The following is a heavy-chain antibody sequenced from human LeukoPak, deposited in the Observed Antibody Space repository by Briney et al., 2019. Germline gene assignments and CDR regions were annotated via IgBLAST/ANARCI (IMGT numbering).Heavy chain of an antibody. CDR2: IFPSGGEI. CDR3: ATYRQVLLPFES. J-gene: IGHJ4*02. Sequence: GGSLRLSCAASGFTFSTFAMIWVRQPPGKGLEWVSSIFPSGGEIHYADSVRGRFTISRDNSKSTLSLQMNSLRAEDTAIYYCATYRQVLLPFESWGQGTLFTVSS. V-gene: IGHV3-23*01. CDR1: GFTFSTFA. D-gene: IGHD2-8*02.